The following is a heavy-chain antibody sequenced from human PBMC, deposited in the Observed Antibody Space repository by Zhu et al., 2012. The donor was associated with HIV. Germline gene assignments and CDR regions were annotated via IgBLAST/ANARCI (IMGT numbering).Heavy chain of an antibody. V-gene: IGHV4-34*01. Sequence: QVQLQQWGAGLLKPSETLSLTCAVYGGSFSGFYWSWIRQPPGKGLEWIGEISQSGDSNYVPSLKSRVTLSVDTSKNQFSLKLNSVTAADTAVYYCARGGFRYSASGSYSFDYWGQGTLVT. J-gene: IGHJ4*02. CDR1: GGSFSGFY. CDR3: ARGGFRYSASGSYSFDY. CDR2: ISQSGDS. D-gene: IGHD3-10*01.